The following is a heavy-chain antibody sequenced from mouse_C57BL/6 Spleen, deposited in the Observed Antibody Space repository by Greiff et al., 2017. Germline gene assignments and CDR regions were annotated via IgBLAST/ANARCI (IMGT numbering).Heavy chain of an antibody. Sequence: QVQLKESGAELARPGASVKLSCKASGYTFTSYGISWVKQRTGQGLEWIGEIYPRSGNTYYNEKFKGKATLTADKSSSTAYMALRSLTSEDSAVYFCAKYYSNYDYAMDYWGQGTSVTVSS. CDR1: GYTFTSYG. J-gene: IGHJ4*01. CDR2: IYPRSGNT. D-gene: IGHD2-5*01. V-gene: IGHV1-81*01. CDR3: AKYYSNYDYAMDY.